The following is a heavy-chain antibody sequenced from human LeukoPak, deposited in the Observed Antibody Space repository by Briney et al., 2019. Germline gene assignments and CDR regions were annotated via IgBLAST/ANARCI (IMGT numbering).Heavy chain of an antibody. Sequence: ASVKVSCKASGYTLTSYDINWVRQATGQGLEWMGWMNPNSGNTGYAQKFQGRVTMTRNTSISTAYMELSSLRSEDTAVYYCARGRYYYDSSGLGFDYWGQGTLVTVSS. CDR1: GYTLTSYD. CDR3: ARGRYYYDSSGLGFDY. D-gene: IGHD3-22*01. CDR2: MNPNSGNT. V-gene: IGHV1-8*01. J-gene: IGHJ4*02.